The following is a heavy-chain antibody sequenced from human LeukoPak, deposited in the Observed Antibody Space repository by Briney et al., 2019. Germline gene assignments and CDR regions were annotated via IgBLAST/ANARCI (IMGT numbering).Heavy chain of an antibody. CDR2: ISSSSSYI. D-gene: IGHD2-21*02. Sequence: GGSLRLSCAAPGFPFSTFAANWARQAPGKGLEWVSSISSSSSYIYYADSVKGRFTISRDNAKNSLYLQMNSLRAEDTAVYYCARDRSSLTGVTTYFDYWGQGTLVTVSS. CDR3: ARDRSSLTGVTTYFDY. CDR1: GFPFSTFA. V-gene: IGHV3-21*01. J-gene: IGHJ4*02.